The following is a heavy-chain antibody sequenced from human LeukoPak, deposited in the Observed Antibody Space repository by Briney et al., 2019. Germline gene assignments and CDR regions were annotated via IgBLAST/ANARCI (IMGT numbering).Heavy chain of an antibody. CDR3: SRVVLGGGTFGI. V-gene: IGHV3-23*01. D-gene: IGHD3-16*01. Sequence: PGGSLRLSCAASGFTFSNYAMSWVPHAPAKGLEWVSDYADPVKGRFTISRANSKNTLYLQMNSLRGEDTAVDYCSRVVLGGGTFGIWGQGTMVTVSS. J-gene: IGHJ3*02. CDR1: GFTFSNYA.